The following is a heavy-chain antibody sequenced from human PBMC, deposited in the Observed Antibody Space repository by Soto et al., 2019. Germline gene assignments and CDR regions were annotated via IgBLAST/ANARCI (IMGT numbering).Heavy chain of an antibody. CDR3: AGGPYLPSRYYYGSGFPRMDV. CDR2: INHSGST. Sequence: PSETLSLTCAVYGGSFSGYYWSWIRQPPGKGLEWIGEINHSGSTNYNPSLKSRVTISVDTSKNQFSLKLSSVTAADTAVYYCAGGPYLPSRYYYGSGFPRMDVWGKGTTVTVSS. CDR1: GGSFSGYY. D-gene: IGHD3-10*01. J-gene: IGHJ6*04. V-gene: IGHV4-34*01.